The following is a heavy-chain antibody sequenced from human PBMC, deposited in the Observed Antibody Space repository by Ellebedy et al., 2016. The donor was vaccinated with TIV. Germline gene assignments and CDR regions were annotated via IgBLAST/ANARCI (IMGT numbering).Heavy chain of an antibody. V-gene: IGHV3-7*01. J-gene: IGHJ4*02. CDR3: AKGRKLIRSSSLDY. CDR1: GFTFSNYW. CDR2: IKQDGSEK. D-gene: IGHD3-22*01. Sequence: PGGSLRLSCAAPGFTFSNYWMSWVRQAPGKGLEWVANIKQDGSEKYYVDYVKGRFTISRDNAKNSLYLQMNSLRAEDTAVYHCAKGRKLIRSSSLDYWGQGTLVTVSS.